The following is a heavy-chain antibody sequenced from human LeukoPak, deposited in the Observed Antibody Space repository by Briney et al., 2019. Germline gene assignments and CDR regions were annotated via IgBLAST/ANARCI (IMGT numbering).Heavy chain of an antibody. D-gene: IGHD6-13*01. J-gene: IGHJ6*02. CDR1: GGTFSSYA. Sequence: ASVKVSCKASGGTFSSYAISWVRQAPGQGLEWMGGIIPIFGTANYAQKFQGRVTITADESTSTAYMELSSLRSEDTAVYYCASCLIAAAGTSYYYGMDVWGQGTTVTVSS. CDR3: ASCLIAAAGTSYYYGMDV. V-gene: IGHV1-69*13. CDR2: IIPIFGTA.